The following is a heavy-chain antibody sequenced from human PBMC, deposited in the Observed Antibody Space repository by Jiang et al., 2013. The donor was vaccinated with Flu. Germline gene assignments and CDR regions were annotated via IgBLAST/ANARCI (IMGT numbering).Heavy chain of an antibody. CDR2: IYYSGST. CDR1: GGSIGSSSYY. D-gene: IGHD3-10*01. Sequence: SLTCTVSGGSIGSSSYYWGWIRQPPGKGLEWIGSIYYSGSTYYNPSLKSRVTISVDTSKNQFSLKLSSVTAADTAVYYCARTMVRGVILSLSVHYGMDVWGQGTTVTVSS. CDR3: ARTMVRGVILSLSVHYGMDV. J-gene: IGHJ6*02. V-gene: IGHV4-39*01.